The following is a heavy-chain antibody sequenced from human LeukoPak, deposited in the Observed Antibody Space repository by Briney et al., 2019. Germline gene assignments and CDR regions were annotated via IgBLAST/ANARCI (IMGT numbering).Heavy chain of an antibody. CDR3: ARDRDYGEGLDAFGI. Sequence: GGSLRLSCAASGFTFSSYAMSWVRQAPGKGLEWVSAISGSGGSTYYADSVKGRFTISRDNSKNTLYLQMNSLRAEDTAVYYCARDRDYGEGLDAFGIWGQGTMVTVSS. V-gene: IGHV3-23*01. D-gene: IGHD3-16*01. CDR1: GFTFSSYA. J-gene: IGHJ3*02. CDR2: ISGSGGST.